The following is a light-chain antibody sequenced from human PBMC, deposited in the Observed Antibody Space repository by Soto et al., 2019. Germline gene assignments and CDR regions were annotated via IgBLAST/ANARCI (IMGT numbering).Light chain of an antibody. CDR2: AAS. J-gene: IGKJ1*01. CDR3: QQSYSSPWT. Sequence: DIQGTQSPSSLSASVGDRVTITCRASQSIFNYLNWYQQKPGKAPKLLIYAASSLQSGVPSRFSGGGAVTDFTLTISSLQPEDFATYYCQQSYSSPWTFGLGTKVEIK. V-gene: IGKV1-39*01. CDR1: QSIFNY.